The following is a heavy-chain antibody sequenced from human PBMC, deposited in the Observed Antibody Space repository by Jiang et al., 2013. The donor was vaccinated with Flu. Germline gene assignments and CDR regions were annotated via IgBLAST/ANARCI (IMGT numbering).Heavy chain of an antibody. J-gene: IGHJ4*02. CDR2: IYWNDDK. V-gene: IGHV2-5*01. CDR1: GFSLSTSGVG. D-gene: IGHD4-17*01. CDR3: AHRTGKVTVTTPWGY. Sequence: KPTQTLTLTCTFSGFSLSTSGVGVGWIRQPPGKALEWLALIYWNDDKRYSPSLKSRLTITKDTSKNQVVLTMTNMDPVDTATYYCAHRTGKVTVTTPWGYWGQGTLVTVSS.